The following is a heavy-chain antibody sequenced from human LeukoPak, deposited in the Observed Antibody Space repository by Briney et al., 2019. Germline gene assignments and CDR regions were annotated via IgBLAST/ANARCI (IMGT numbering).Heavy chain of an antibody. J-gene: IGHJ3*01. CDR1: GFIFDDYG. D-gene: IGHD6-6*01. CDR2: INWNGGST. CDR3: ARSSYSSSSSV. V-gene: IGHV3-20*04. Sequence: PGGSLRLSCAASGFIFDDYGMNWVRQAPGKGLEWVSGINWNGGSTGYADSVKGRFTISRDNAKNSLYLQINSLRAEDTAVYYCARSSYSSSSSVWGQGTMVTVSS.